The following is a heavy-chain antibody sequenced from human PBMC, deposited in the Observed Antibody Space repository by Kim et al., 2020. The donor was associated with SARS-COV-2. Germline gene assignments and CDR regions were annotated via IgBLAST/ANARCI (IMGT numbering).Heavy chain of an antibody. V-gene: IGHV3-11*06. CDR3: ATLSTGYSSSWYIVDY. D-gene: IGHD6-13*01. CDR1: GFTFSDYY. Sequence: GGSLRLSCAASGFTFSDYYMSWIRQAPGKGLEWVSYISSSSSYTNYADSVKGRFTISRDNAKNSLYLQMNSLRAEDTAVYYCATLSTGYSSSWYIVDYWGQGTLVTVSS. CDR2: ISSSSSYT. J-gene: IGHJ4*02.